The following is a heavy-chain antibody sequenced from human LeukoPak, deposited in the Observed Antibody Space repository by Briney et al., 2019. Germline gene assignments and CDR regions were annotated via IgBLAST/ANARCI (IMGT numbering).Heavy chain of an antibody. CDR3: ARSPVATITSLYWYFDL. V-gene: IGHV1-69*13. J-gene: IGHJ2*01. D-gene: IGHD5-12*01. CDR2: IIPIFGTA. CDR1: GGTFSSYA. Sequence: RRASVKVSCKASGGTFSSYAISWVRQAPGQGLEWMGGIIPIFGTANYAQKFQGRVTITADESTSTAYMELSSLRSEDTAVYYCARSPVATITSLYWYFDLWGRGTLVTVSS.